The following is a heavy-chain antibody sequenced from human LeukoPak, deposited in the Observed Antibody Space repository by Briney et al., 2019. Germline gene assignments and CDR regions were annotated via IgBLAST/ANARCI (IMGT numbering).Heavy chain of an antibody. CDR1: DGSISSATYY. V-gene: IGHV4-39*07. D-gene: IGHD3-10*01. CDR2: FFYTGST. Sequence: SETLSLTCTVSDGSISSATYYWGWIRQPPNKGLDWIGSFFYTGSTYYSPSLKSRVTISVGTSENQVSLKLSSVTAADTAVYYCARFGTGSGSPDYWGQGMLVTVSS. J-gene: IGHJ4*02. CDR3: ARFGTGSGSPDY.